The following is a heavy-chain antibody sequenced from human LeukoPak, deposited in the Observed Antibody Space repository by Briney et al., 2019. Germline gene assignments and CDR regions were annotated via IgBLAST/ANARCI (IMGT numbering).Heavy chain of an antibody. J-gene: IGHJ3*02. V-gene: IGHV4-59*01. Sequence: SETLSLTCTVSGGSISSYYWSWIRQPPGKGLEWIGYIYYSGSTNYNPPLKSRVTISVDTSKNQFSLKLSSVTAADPAVYYCARDKLIAEAIHDAFDIWGQGTMVTVSS. CDR3: ARDKLIAEAIHDAFDI. D-gene: IGHD6-13*01. CDR1: GGSISSYY. CDR2: IYYSGST.